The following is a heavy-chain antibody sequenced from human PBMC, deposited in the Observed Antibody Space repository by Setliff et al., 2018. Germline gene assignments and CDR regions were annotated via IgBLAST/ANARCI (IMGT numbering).Heavy chain of an antibody. J-gene: IGHJ4*02. CDR3: ATFRGYTYGYDY. CDR1: GGTFSKYA. CDR2: IIPMFGTT. Sequence: ASVKVSCKAPGGTFSKYAIAWVRQAPGQGLEWMGGIIPMFGTTNYAQNFQDRVTMTTDASTNTAYMELRSLGSDDTAVYYCATFRGYTYGYDYWGQGTRVTV. D-gene: IGHD5-18*01. V-gene: IGHV1-69*05.